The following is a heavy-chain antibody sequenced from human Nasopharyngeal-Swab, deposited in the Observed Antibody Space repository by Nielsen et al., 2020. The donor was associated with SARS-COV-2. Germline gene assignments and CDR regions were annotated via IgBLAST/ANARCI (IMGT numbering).Heavy chain of an antibody. CDR3: AKRDDYYESSGLGD. Sequence: GESLKISCAASGFTFSTYAMYWVRQPPAKGLEWVSIISGSGGSTYCADSVKGRFTISRDNSKNTLYLQMNSLRAEDTAVYYCAKRDDYYESSGLGDWGQEPWSPSP. V-gene: IGHV3-23*01. J-gene: IGHJ4*01. CDR1: GFTFSTYA. CDR2: ISGSGGST. D-gene: IGHD3-22*01.